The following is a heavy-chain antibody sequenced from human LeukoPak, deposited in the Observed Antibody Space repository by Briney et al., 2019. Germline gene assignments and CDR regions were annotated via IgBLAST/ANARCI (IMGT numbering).Heavy chain of an antibody. CDR2: IRYDGSNK. J-gene: IGHJ4*02. CDR3: AKDILLDCSSTSCSPNAGFDY. CDR1: GFTFSSYG. V-gene: IGHV3-30*02. D-gene: IGHD2-2*01. Sequence: GGSLRLSCAASGFTFSSYGMHWVRQAPGKGLEWVAFIRYDGSNKYYADSVKGRFTISRDNSKNTLYLQMNSLRAEDTAVYYCAKDILLDCSSTSCSPNAGFDYWGQGTLVTVSS.